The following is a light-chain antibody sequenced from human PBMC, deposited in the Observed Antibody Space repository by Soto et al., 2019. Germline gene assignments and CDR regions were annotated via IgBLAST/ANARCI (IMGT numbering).Light chain of an antibody. V-gene: IGKV1-5*01. CDR1: QSISTW. CDR2: DAS. CDR3: QQYNSYST. Sequence: DIQMTQSPSTLSASVGDRVTITCRASQSISTWLAWYQQKPGKAPKLLIYDASSLESGVPSRFSGSGSGTEFTLTTSSLQPEDFASYYCQQYNSYSTFGQGTKVDI. J-gene: IGKJ1*01.